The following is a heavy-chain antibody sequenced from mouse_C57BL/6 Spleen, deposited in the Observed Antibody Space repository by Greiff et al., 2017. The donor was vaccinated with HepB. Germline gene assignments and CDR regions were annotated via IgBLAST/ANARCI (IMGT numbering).Heavy chain of an antibody. CDR2: ISSGGDYI. D-gene: IGHD1-1*01. CDR3: TRDQGHITTVVFDY. Sequence: EVMLVESGEGLVKPGGSLKLSCAASGFTFSSYAMSWVRQTPEKRLEWVAYISSGGDYIYYADTVKGRFTISRDNARNTLYLQMSSLKSEDTAMYYCTRDQGHITTVVFDYWGQGTTLTVSS. J-gene: IGHJ2*01. CDR1: GFTFSSYA. V-gene: IGHV5-9-1*02.